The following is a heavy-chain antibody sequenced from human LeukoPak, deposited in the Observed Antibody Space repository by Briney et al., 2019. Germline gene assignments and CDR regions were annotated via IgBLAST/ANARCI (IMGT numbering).Heavy chain of an antibody. V-gene: IGHV1-18*01. D-gene: IGHD3-9*01. CDR3: ARDQKFRYYDILTGYSNPHFDY. CDR2: ISAYNGNT. J-gene: IGHJ4*02. Sequence: ASVKVSCKASGYTFTSYGISWVRQAPGQGLEWMGWISAYNGNTNYAQKLQGRVTMTTDTSTSTAYMELRSLRSDDTAVYYCARDQKFRYYDILTGYSNPHFDYWGQGTLVTVSS. CDR1: GYTFTSYG.